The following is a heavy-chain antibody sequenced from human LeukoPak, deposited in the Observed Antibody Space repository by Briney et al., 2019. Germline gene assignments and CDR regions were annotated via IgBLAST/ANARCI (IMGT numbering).Heavy chain of an antibody. CDR3: ARGSPFDI. Sequence: PGGSLRLSCAASGFTFSSYSMNWVRQAPGKGLECVSSISSSSSYIYYAVSVKGRFTISRDNAKNSLYLQMNSLRAEDTAVYYCARGSPFDIWGQGTMVTVSS. CDR2: ISSSSSYI. V-gene: IGHV3-21*01. J-gene: IGHJ3*02. CDR1: GFTFSSYS.